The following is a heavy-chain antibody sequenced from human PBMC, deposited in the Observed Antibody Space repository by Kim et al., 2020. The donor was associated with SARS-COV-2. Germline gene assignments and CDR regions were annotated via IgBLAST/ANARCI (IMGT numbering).Heavy chain of an antibody. CDR3: ARGPFVDSYGQIRTSLDY. D-gene: IGHD5-18*01. J-gene: IGHJ4*02. V-gene: IGHV3-30*01. CDR2: ISYDGSNK. CDR1: GFTFTYYA. Sequence: GGSLRLSCAASGFTFTYYAMHWVRQAPGRGLEWVAVISYDGSNKYYADSVKGRFTVSRDNSKKELYMQMNRLRAEDTAVYYCARGPFVDSYGQIRTSLDYWGQGTLVTVYS.